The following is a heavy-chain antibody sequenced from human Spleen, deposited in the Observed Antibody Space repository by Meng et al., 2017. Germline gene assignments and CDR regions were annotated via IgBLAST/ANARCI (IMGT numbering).Heavy chain of an antibody. J-gene: IGHJ4*02. V-gene: IGHV7-4-1*02. CDR2: INTNTGNP. CDR3: ARGASSRLEV. D-gene: IGHD6-13*01. CDR1: GYTFTSDA. Sequence: QVQLVQSGSELKKPGASVRASCKASGYTFTSDAMNWLRQAPGQGLEWMGWINTNTGNPTYVQGFTGRFVFSLDTSVNTAYLQISSLKADDTAVYYCARGASSRLEVWGQGTLVTVSS.